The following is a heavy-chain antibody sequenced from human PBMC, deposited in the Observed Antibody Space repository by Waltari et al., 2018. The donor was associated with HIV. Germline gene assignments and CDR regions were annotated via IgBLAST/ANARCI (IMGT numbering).Heavy chain of an antibody. Sequence: QVQLVESGGGAVQPGTSLTLSCAVSGFTFANFGIHWVRQSPGKGLEWLAVFWSDGVEISYADSVKGRFTISKDSSQKTLYLHVTSLRAEDTALYYCARGYSSSRWIPLYHWGRGTLVTVSS. CDR3: ARGYSSSRWIPLYH. D-gene: IGHD6-6*01. CDR2: FWSDGVEI. V-gene: IGHV3-33*01. CDR1: GFTFANFG. J-gene: IGHJ4*02.